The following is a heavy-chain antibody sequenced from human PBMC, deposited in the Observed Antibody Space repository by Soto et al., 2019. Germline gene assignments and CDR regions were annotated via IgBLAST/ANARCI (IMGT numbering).Heavy chain of an antibody. CDR2: IYYSGST. V-gene: IGHV4-30-4*01. J-gene: IGHJ6*02. D-gene: IGHD3-10*01. CDR1: GGSISSGDYY. CDR3: ARTHGDNAYYYYGMDV. Sequence: PSETLSLTCTVSGGSISSGDYYWSWIRQPPGKCLEWIGYIYYSGSTYYNPSLKSRVTISVDTSKNQFSLKLSSVTAADTAVYYCARTHGDNAYYYYGMDVWGQGTTVTVSS.